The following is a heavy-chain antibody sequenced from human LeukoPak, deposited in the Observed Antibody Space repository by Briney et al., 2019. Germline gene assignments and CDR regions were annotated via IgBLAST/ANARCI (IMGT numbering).Heavy chain of an antibody. Sequence: SETLSLTCTVSGGSINSYYWSWIRQPPGKGLKWIGYIHHSGSTNYNPSLKSRVTISVDTSKNQFSLKLSSVTAADTAVYYCARHIEHDYGDYSDAFDIWGQGTMVTVSS. V-gene: IGHV4-59*01. D-gene: IGHD4-17*01. CDR2: IHHSGST. CDR3: ARHIEHDYGDYSDAFDI. J-gene: IGHJ3*02. CDR1: GGSINSYY.